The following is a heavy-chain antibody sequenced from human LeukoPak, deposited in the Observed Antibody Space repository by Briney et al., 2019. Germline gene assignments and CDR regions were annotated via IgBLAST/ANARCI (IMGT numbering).Heavy chain of an antibody. J-gene: IGHJ6*04. CDR3: ARDAAEYYYYGMDV. Sequence: SVKVSCKASGGTFSSYAISWVRQAPGQGLEWMGGIIPIFGTANYAQKFQGRVTITADESTSTAYMELSSLRSEGTAVYYCARDAAEYYYYGMDVWGKGTTVTVSS. CDR1: GGTFSSYA. CDR2: IIPIFGTA. V-gene: IGHV1-69*01. D-gene: IGHD2-15*01.